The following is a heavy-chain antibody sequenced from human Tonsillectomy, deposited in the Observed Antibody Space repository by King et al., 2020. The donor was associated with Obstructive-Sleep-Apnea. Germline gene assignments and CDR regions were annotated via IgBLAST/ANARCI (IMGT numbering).Heavy chain of an antibody. D-gene: IGHD4-17*01. CDR3: ARSGPSMTTVTSRPYYFDY. CDR2: INHSGST. V-gene: IGHV4-34*01. Sequence: VQLQQWGAGLVKPSETLSLTCAVYGGSFSGYYWSWVRQPPGKGLEWVGEINHSGSTNYNPSLKSRVTISVDTSKNQFSLKLSSVTAAGTAVYYCARSGPSMTTVTSRPYYFDYWGQGTLVTVSS. CDR1: GGSFSGYY. J-gene: IGHJ4*02.